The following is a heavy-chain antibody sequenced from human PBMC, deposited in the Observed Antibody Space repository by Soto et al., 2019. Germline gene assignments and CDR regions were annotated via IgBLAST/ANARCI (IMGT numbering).Heavy chain of an antibody. CDR3: ARGVDTAMVRYYYYSYGMDV. CDR2: FNHSGSS. D-gene: IGHD5-18*01. J-gene: IGHJ6*02. Sequence: SETLSLTCAVYGGSFSGYYWSWIRQPPGKGLDWIGEFNHSGSSNYNPSFKCRVTISVDTSKNQFSLKLSSVTVADTAVYFCARGVDTAMVRYYYYSYGMDVWGQGTTVTVSS. V-gene: IGHV4-34*01. CDR1: GGSFSGYY.